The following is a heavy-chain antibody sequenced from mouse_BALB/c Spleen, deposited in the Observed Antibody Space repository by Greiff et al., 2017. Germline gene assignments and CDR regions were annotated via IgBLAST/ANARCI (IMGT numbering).Heavy chain of an antibody. CDR3: ASYYYGSSPYAMDY. D-gene: IGHD1-1*01. CDR1: GFSLTDYG. J-gene: IGHJ4*01. V-gene: IGHV2-6-5*01. CDR2: IWAGGST. Sequence: QVQLKESGPGLVAPSQSLSITCTVSGFSLTDYGVSWIRQPPGKGLEWLGVIWAGGSTNYNSALMSRLSISKDNSKSQVFLKMNSLQTDDTAMYYCASYYYGSSPYAMDYWGQGTSVTVSS.